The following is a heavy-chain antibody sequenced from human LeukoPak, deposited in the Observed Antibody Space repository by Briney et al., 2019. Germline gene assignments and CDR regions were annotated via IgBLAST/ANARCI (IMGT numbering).Heavy chain of an antibody. CDR2: FNPSENGT. Sequence: ASVKVSCKASGYTFTSYGISWVRQAPGQGLEWMGTFNPSENGTSYAQKFQGRVTLTRDTSTSTVYMELSSLRSDDTAVYYCATSAFDYWGQGTLVTVPS. J-gene: IGHJ4*02. D-gene: IGHD2-15*01. V-gene: IGHV1-46*01. CDR1: GYTFTSYG. CDR3: ATSAFDY.